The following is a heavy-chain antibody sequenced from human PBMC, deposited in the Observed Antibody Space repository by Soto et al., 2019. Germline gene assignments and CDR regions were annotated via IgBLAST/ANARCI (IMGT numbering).Heavy chain of an antibody. CDR2: INPSGGHT. CDR1: ANTVTEYF. Sequence: GKVSCKASANTVTEYFTLGVGPAPGQGLEWMGTINPSGGHTTYAQKFLGRVTMTRDTSTSTLYLELTSLRSEDTAVYSFSRGGRVVGVTAAFDYWGQGTLVTV. V-gene: IGHV1-46*01. J-gene: IGHJ4*02. CDR3: SRGGRVVGVTAAFDY. D-gene: IGHD2-21*02.